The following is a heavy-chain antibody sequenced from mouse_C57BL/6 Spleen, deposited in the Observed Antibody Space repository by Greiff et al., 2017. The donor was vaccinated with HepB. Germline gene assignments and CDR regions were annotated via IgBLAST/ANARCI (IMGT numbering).Heavy chain of an antibody. J-gene: IGHJ3*01. CDR1: GYTFTSYW. CDR2: IYPGSGST. CDR3: ARGGYYDSSSLFAY. Sequence: QVQLQQPGAELVKPGASVKMSCKASGYTFTSYWITWVKQRPGQGLEWIGDIYPGSGSTNYNEKFKSKATLTVDTSSSTAYMQLSSLTSEDSAVYYCARGGYYDSSSLFAYWGQGTLVTVSA. D-gene: IGHD1-1*01. V-gene: IGHV1-55*01.